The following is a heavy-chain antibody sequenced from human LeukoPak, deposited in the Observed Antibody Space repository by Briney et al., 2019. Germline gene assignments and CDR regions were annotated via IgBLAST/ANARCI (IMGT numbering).Heavy chain of an antibody. J-gene: IGHJ4*02. V-gene: IGHV3-30*04. CDR3: ARGPSFDY. CDR1: GFTFSSYA. CDR2: ISYDGSNK. Sequence: GGSLRLSCAASGFTFSSYAMHWVRQAPGKGLEWVAVISYDGSNKYYADSVKGRFTISRDNSKNTLYLQMNSLRAEDTAVYYCARGPSFDYWGQGTLVTVSS.